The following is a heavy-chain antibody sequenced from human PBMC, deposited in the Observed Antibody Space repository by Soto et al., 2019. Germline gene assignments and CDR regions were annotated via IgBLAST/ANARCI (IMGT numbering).Heavy chain of an antibody. J-gene: IGHJ5*02. CDR1: GGSISSSSYY. D-gene: IGHD3-3*01. Sequence: SETLSPTCTVSGGSISSSSYYWGWIRQPPGKGLEWIGSIYYSGSTYYNPSLKSRVTISVDTSKNQFSLKLSSVTAADTAVYYCARHATVESWFDPWGQGTLVTVSS. V-gene: IGHV4-39*01. CDR2: IYYSGST. CDR3: ARHATVESWFDP.